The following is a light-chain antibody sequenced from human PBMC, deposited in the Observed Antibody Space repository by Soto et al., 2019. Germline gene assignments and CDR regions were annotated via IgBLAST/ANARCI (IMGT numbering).Light chain of an antibody. J-gene: IGKJ4*01. Sequence: IVLTQSPATLSLSPGERATLSCRARQTVSTYLSWYQHKPGQAPRLLIYGASNRATGIPARFSGSGSGTDFTLTISSLEPEDSAVYYCQQRYNWLTFGGGTTVDIK. CDR1: QTVSTY. V-gene: IGKV3-11*01. CDR3: QQRYNWLT. CDR2: GAS.